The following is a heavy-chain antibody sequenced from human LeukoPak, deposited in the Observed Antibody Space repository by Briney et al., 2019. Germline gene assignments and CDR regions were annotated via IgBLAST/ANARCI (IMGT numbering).Heavy chain of an antibody. J-gene: IGHJ3*02. Sequence: GGSLRLPCAASGFTFSSYGMHWVRQAPGKGLEWVAVIWYDGSNKYYADSVKGRFTISRDNSKNTLYLQMNSLRAEDTAVYYCARDSRFDYDSSGYLSDAFDIWGQGTMVTVSS. CDR3: ARDSRFDYDSSGYLSDAFDI. CDR2: IWYDGSNK. D-gene: IGHD3-22*01. V-gene: IGHV3-33*01. CDR1: GFTFSSYG.